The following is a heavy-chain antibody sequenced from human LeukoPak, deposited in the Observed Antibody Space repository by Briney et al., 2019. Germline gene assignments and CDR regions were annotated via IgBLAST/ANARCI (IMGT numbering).Heavy chain of an antibody. J-gene: IGHJ4*02. V-gene: IGHV3-30*03. CDR2: ISYSGSVQ. CDR3: ARSPRDSRDWTGTLDY. Sequence: PGGSLRLSCAASGFTFNNFGMHWVRQAPGKGLEWVSVISYSGSVQFYADSVKGRFTISRDASKNTVHLQMNSLRVEDTAVYYCARSPRDSRDWTGTLDYWGQGALVTDSS. D-gene: IGHD3-22*01. CDR1: GFTFNNFG.